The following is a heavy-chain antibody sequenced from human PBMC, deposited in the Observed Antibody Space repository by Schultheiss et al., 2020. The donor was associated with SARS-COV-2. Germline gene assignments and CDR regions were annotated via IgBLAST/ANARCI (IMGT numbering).Heavy chain of an antibody. CDR2: VKSETHGGTR. CDR3: ARGRSGDRSDGFDF. V-gene: IGHV3-15*05. J-gene: IGHJ3*01. Sequence: GGSLRLSCAASGFTFSSYGIHWVRQAPGKGLEWVGRVKSETHGGTRDYAAPVKGRFTISRDNAKNSLFLQMNSLRDEDTALYYCARGRSGDRSDGFDFWGQGTTVTVSS. D-gene: IGHD2-21*01. CDR1: GFTFSSYG.